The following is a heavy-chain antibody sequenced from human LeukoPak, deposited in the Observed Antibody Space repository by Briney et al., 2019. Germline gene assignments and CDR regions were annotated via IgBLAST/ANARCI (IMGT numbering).Heavy chain of an antibody. CDR1: GFNFDDYA. Sequence: GGSLRLSCAASGFNFDDYAMNWVRQAPGKGLEWVSYISSSGSTIYYADSVEGRFTISRDNAENSLYLQMNSLRAEDTALYHCARVLRLERPYYYYYMDVWGKGTTVTISS. CDR2: ISSSGSTI. CDR3: ARVLRLERPYYYYYMDV. J-gene: IGHJ6*03. D-gene: IGHD1-1*01. V-gene: IGHV3-48*03.